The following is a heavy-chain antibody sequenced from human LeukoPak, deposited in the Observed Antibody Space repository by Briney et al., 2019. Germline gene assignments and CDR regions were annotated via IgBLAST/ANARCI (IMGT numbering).Heavy chain of an antibody. CDR2: ISGSGTNL. CDR3: ARDDYKVGASGSYGMDV. D-gene: IGHD4-11*01. V-gene: IGHV3-11*01. Sequence: GGSLRLSCTASGFTFGDYAMSWIRQAPGRGLEWVSYISGSGTNLYYADSVKGRFIISRDNAKNLLYLQMNSLRAEDTAVYYCARDDYKVGASGSYGMDVWGQGTTVTVSS. J-gene: IGHJ6*02. CDR1: GFTFGDYA.